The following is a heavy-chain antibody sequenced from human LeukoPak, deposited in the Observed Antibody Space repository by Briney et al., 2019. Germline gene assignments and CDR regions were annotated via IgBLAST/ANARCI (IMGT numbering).Heavy chain of an antibody. V-gene: IGHV3-48*01. D-gene: IGHD3-16*01. Sequence: GGSLRLSCAASGFTFSSYAMSWVRQAPGKGLEWVSYISSSGSPIYYADSVKGRFTISRDNSKNTLYLQMNSLRAEDTAVYYCASPRGGRWGQGTLVTVSS. CDR1: GFTFSSYA. CDR3: ASPRGGR. CDR2: ISSSGSPI. J-gene: IGHJ4*02.